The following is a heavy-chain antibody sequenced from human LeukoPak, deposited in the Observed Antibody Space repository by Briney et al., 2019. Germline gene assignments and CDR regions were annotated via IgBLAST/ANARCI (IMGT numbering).Heavy chain of an antibody. J-gene: IGHJ2*01. V-gene: IGHV4-59*01. CDR3: ARVTASYGYGYWYFDL. D-gene: IGHD5-18*01. Sequence: PSETLSLTCTVSGGSISSYYWSWIRQPPGKGLEWIGYIHYSGSTHYNPSLKSRVTISVDTSKNQVSLKLSSVTAADTAVYYCARVTASYGYGYWYFDLWGRGTLVTVSS. CDR2: IHYSGST. CDR1: GGSISSYY.